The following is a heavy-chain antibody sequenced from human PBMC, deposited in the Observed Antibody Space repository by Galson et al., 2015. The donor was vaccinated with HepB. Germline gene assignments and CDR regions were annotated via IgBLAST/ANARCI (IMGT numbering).Heavy chain of an antibody. CDR3: ARDPDIVVVPAAPLAYYYYGMDV. V-gene: IGHV3-21*01. J-gene: IGHJ6*02. CDR1: GFTFSSYS. CDR2: ISSSSSNI. Sequence: SLRLSCAASGFTFSSYSMNWVRQAPGKGLEWVSSISSSSSNIYYADSVKGRFTISRDNAKNTLYLQMNSLRAEDTAVYYCARDPDIVVVPAAPLAYYYYGMDVWGQGTTVTVSS. D-gene: IGHD2-2*01.